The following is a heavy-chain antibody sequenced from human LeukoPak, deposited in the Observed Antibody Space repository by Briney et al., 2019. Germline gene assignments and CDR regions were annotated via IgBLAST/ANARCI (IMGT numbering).Heavy chain of an antibody. CDR2: IYHSGST. CDR1: GGSTSSGGYS. V-gene: IGHV4-30-2*01. CDR3: ARGAYDILTGYLYWYFDL. Sequence: SETLSLTCAVSGGSTSSGGYSWSWIRQPPGKGLEWIGYIYHSGSTYYNPSLKSRVTISVDRSKNQFSLKLSSVTAADTAVYYCARGAYDILTGYLYWYFDLWGRGTLVTVSS. D-gene: IGHD3-9*01. J-gene: IGHJ2*01.